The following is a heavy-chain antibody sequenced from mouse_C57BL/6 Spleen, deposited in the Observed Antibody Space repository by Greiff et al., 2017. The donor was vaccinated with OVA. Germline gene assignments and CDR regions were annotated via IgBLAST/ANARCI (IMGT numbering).Heavy chain of an antibody. CDR3: ARGGNYDYDGYAMDY. CDR1: GYAFSSSW. J-gene: IGHJ4*01. D-gene: IGHD2-4*01. Sequence: QVQLKQSGPELVKPGASVKISCKASGYAFSSSWMNWVKQRPGKGLEWIGRIYPGDGDTNYNGKFKGKATLTADKSSSTAYMQLSSLTSEDSAVYFCARGGNYDYDGYAMDYWGQGTSVTVSS. V-gene: IGHV1-82*01. CDR2: IYPGDGDT.